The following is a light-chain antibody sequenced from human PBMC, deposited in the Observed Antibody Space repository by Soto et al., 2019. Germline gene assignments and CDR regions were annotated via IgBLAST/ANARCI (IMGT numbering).Light chain of an antibody. CDR3: QQYNKWPPT. CDR2: GAS. V-gene: IGKV3-15*01. Sequence: EIVMTQSPATLSVSPGERATLSCRASQSVSSDLAWYQQKPGQAPRLLIYGASTRATSIPVRFSGSGSGTEFTLTISSLQSEDFAVYYCQQYNKWPPTFGGGTKVEIK. CDR1: QSVSSD. J-gene: IGKJ4*01.